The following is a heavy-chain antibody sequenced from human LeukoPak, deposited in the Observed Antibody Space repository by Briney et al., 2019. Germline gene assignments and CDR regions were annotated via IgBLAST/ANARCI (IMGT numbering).Heavy chain of an antibody. CDR2: IIPIFGTA. Sequence: GASVNVSCKASGGTFSSYAISWVRQAPGHGLEWMGGIIPIFGTANYAQKFQGRVTITTDESTSTAYMELSSLRSEDTAVYYCASSSRSYMDVWGKGTTVTVSS. V-gene: IGHV1-69*05. CDR1: GGTFSSYA. CDR3: ASSSRSYMDV. D-gene: IGHD2-2*01. J-gene: IGHJ6*03.